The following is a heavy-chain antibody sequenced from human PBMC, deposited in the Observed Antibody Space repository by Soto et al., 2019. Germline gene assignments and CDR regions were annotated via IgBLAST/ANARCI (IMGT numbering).Heavy chain of an antibody. CDR2: IIPIFGTA. J-gene: IGHJ6*02. Sequence: ASVKVSCKASGGTFSSYAMSWVRQAPGQGLEWMGGIIPIFGTANYAQKFQGRVTITADESTSTAYMELSSLRSEDTAVYYCARDQPKLGYSSYYYYYGMDVWGQGTTVTVSS. V-gene: IGHV1-69*13. D-gene: IGHD2-15*01. CDR3: ARDQPKLGYSSYYYYYGMDV. CDR1: GGTFSSYA.